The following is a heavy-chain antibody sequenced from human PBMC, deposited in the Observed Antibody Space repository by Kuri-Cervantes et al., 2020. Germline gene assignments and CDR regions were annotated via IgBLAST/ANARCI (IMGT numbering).Heavy chain of an antibody. D-gene: IGHD3-10*01. Sequence: LRLSVTVSGGSISSYYWSWIRQPPGKGLEWIGYIYFSGSTTYNPSLKSRVTISVDTSKTQSSLKLSSVTAADTAVYYCARDQGRYYGSGSYAGAYYYYGMDVWGQGTTVTVSS. J-gene: IGHJ6*02. V-gene: IGHV4-59*01. CDR2: IYFSGST. CDR1: GGSISSYY. CDR3: ARDQGRYYGSGSYAGAYYYYGMDV.